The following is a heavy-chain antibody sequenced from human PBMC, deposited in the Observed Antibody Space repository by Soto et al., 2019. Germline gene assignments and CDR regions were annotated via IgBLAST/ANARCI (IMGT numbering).Heavy chain of an antibody. CDR1: GFTFISYA. CDR2: ISGSGGST. J-gene: IGHJ6*02. Sequence: WGSLSLSCAASGFTFISYAISWFRQSAGKGLEWVSAISGSGGSTYYADSVKGRFTISRDNSKNTLYLQMNSLRAEDTAVYYCARNLATTMVRVNYGMDVWGQGTTVTVSS. CDR3: ARNLATTMVRVNYGMDV. V-gene: IGHV3-23*01. D-gene: IGHD3-10*01.